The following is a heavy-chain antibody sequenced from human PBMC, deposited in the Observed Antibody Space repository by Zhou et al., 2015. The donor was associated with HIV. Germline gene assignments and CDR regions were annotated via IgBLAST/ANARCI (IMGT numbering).Heavy chain of an antibody. CDR1: GGTFSSYA. D-gene: IGHD3-22*01. CDR2: IIPIFGTA. Sequence: QVQLVQSGAEVKKPGSSVKVSCKASGGTFSSYAISWVRQAPGQGLEWMGGIIPIFGTANYAQKFQGRVTITADESTSTAYMELSSLRSEDTAVYYCAREPKYYYDSSGYYYDYWGQGTLVTVSS. CDR3: AREPKYYYDSSGYYYDY. J-gene: IGHJ4*02. V-gene: IGHV1-69*01.